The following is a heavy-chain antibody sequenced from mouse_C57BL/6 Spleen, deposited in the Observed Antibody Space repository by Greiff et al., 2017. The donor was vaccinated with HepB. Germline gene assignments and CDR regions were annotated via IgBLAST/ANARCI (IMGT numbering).Heavy chain of an antibody. V-gene: IGHV1-50*01. D-gene: IGHD4-1*01. CDR3: ARVWDGETWFAY. CDR2: IDPSASYT. CDR1: GYTFTRYW. Sequence: VQLQQPGAELVKPGASVKLSCKASGYTFTRYWMQWVKQRPGQGLEWIGEIDPSASYTNYTQKFKGKATLTVDTSSSTAYMQLSSLTSEDSAVYYCARVWDGETWFAYWEKGTLVTVST. J-gene: IGHJ3*01.